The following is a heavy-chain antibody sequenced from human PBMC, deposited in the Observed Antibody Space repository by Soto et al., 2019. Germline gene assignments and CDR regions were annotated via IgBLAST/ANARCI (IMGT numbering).Heavy chain of an antibody. J-gene: IGHJ4*02. D-gene: IGHD1-26*01. Sequence: SETLSLTCAVYGGSFSGYYWSWIRQPPGKGLEWIGEINHSGSTNYNPSLKSRVTISVDTSKNQFSLKLSSVTAADTAVYYCARHVSGSYYIFDYWGQGTLVTVSS. V-gene: IGHV4-34*01. CDR1: GGSFSGYY. CDR3: ARHVSGSYYIFDY. CDR2: INHSGST.